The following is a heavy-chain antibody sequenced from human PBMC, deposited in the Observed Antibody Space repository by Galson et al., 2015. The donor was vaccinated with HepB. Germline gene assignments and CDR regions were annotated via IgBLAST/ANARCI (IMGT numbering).Heavy chain of an antibody. CDR1: GGSFSGYY. D-gene: IGHD3-9*01. CDR2: INHSGST. J-gene: IGHJ6*03. CDR3: ARWDKALPGVNVGYLGYYYYYMDV. Sequence: SETLSLTCAVYGGSFSGYYWSWIRQPPGKGLEWIGEINHSGSTNYNPSLKSRVTISVDTSKNQFSLMLSSVTAADTAVYYCARWDKALPGVNVGYLGYYYYYMDVWGNGSTVTVSS. V-gene: IGHV4-34*01.